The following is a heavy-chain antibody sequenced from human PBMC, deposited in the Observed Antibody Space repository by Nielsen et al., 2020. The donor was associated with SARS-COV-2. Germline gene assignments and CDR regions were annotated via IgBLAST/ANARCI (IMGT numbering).Heavy chain of an antibody. Sequence: GGSLRLSCAASGFTFNIYAMAWVRRAPGRGLQWVTAISASGGGTYYTDSVKGRFSISRDNSKNTLYLQMHSLRVEDTAVYYCAKDGVVRGDALDLWGQGTMVTVSS. J-gene: IGHJ3*01. CDR1: GFTFNIYA. V-gene: IGHV3-23*01. CDR3: AKDGVVRGDALDL. D-gene: IGHD3-10*01. CDR2: ISASGGGT.